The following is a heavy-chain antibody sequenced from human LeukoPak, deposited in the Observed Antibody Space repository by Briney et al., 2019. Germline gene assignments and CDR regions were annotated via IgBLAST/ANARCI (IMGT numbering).Heavy chain of an antibody. V-gene: IGHV3-21*01. CDR3: ARDTQVEMAFDY. D-gene: IGHD5-24*01. CDR1: GFTFSSYS. J-gene: IGHJ4*02. CDR2: ISSSSSYI. Sequence: GGSLRLSCAASGFTFSSYSMNWVRQAPGKGLEWVSSISSSSSYIYYADSVKGRFTISRDNAKNSLYLQMNSLRAEDTAVYYCARDTQVEMAFDYRGQGTLVTVSS.